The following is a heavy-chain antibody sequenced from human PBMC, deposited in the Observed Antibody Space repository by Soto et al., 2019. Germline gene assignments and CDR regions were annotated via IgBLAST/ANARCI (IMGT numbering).Heavy chain of an antibody. CDR3: YSSGWYDYYYYYMDV. J-gene: IGHJ6*03. D-gene: IGHD6-19*01. CDR1: GGSISSSSYY. Sequence: SETLSLTCTVSGGSISSSSYYWGWIRQPPGKGLEWIGSIYYSGSTYYNPSLKSRVTISEDTSKNQFSLKLSSVTAADTAVYYCYSSGWYDYYYYYMDVWGKGTTVTVSS. V-gene: IGHV4-39*01. CDR2: IYYSGST.